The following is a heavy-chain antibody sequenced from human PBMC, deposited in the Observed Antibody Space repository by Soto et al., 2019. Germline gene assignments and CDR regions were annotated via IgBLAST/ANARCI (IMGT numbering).Heavy chain of an antibody. V-gene: IGHV4-31*03. CDR1: GGSIRSGGYY. CDR3: ASMLLSVVTAPNYYYGMDV. J-gene: IGHJ6*02. D-gene: IGHD2-21*02. Sequence: SETLSLTCTVSGGSIRSGGYYWSWIRQHPGKGVEWIGYIYYSGSTYYNPSLKSRVTISVDTSKNQFSLKLSSVTAADTAVYYCASMLLSVVTAPNYYYGMDVWGQGTTVTVSS. CDR2: IYYSGST.